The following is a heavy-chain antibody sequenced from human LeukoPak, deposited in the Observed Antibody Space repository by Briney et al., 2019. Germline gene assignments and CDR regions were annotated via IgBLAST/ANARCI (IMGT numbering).Heavy chain of an antibody. Sequence: GASVKVSCKASGYTFTGYYIHWVRQAPGQGLEWMGWINPNSGGTNYAQKFQGGVTMTRDTSISTAYMELSRLRSDDTAVYYCARGDYGDYWVLQQDDYWGQGTLVTVSS. CDR2: INPNSGGT. CDR1: GYTFTGYY. D-gene: IGHD4-17*01. CDR3: ARGDYGDYWVLQQDDY. J-gene: IGHJ4*02. V-gene: IGHV1-2*02.